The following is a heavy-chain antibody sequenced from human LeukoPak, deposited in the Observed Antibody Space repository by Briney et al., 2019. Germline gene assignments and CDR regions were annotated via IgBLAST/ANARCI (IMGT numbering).Heavy chain of an antibody. CDR3: AKVAGIVVVKGAFDI. J-gene: IGHJ3*02. CDR2: ICGSGGST. CDR1: GFTFSSYG. V-gene: IGHV3-23*01. D-gene: IGHD3-22*01. Sequence: GGSLRLSCAASGFTFSSYGMSWVRQAPGKGLEWVSAICGSGGSTYYADSVKGRLTISRDNSKNTLYLQMNSLRAEDTAVYYCAKVAGIVVVKGAFDIWGQGTMVTVSS.